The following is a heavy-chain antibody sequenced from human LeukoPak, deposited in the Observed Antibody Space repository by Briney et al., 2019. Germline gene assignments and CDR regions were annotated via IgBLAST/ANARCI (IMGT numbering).Heavy chain of an antibody. CDR1: GFTFTSYE. CDR2: ISNTGGDI. D-gene: IGHD3-10*01. V-gene: IGHV3-48*03. J-gene: IGHJ3*02. Sequence: GGSLRLSCEASGFTFTSYEFNWVRQAPGKGLEWVSYISNTGGDIYYADSVKGRFTISRDNRKNSLYLEMNSLRTEDTALYHCASQTKYYYGSGSYWTAFDIWGQGTMVTVSS. CDR3: ASQTKYYYGSGSYWTAFDI.